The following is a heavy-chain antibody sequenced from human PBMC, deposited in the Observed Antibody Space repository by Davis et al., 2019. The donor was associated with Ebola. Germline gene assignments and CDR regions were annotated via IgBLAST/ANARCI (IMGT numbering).Heavy chain of an antibody. Sequence: ASVKVSCKASGYTFTSYAMNWVRQAPGQGLEWMGWINPHNGNTNYAQKLQGRVTMTTDTSTSTAYMELRSLRSDDTAVYYCARGITMVRGQDYFDYWGQGTLVTVSS. D-gene: IGHD3-10*01. CDR1: GYTFTSYA. J-gene: IGHJ4*02. CDR2: INPHNGNT. V-gene: IGHV1-18*01. CDR3: ARGITMVRGQDYFDY.